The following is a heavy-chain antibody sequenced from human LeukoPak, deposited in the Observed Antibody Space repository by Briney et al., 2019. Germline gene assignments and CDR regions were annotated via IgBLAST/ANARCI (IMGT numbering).Heavy chain of an antibody. CDR2: IYYSGST. CDR3: ARHGIAAAGTWSRFDP. CDR1: GGSISSSSYY. D-gene: IGHD6-13*01. V-gene: IGHV4-39*01. J-gene: IGHJ5*02. Sequence: SETLSLTCTVSGGSISSSSYYWGWIRQPPGKGLEWIGSIYYSGSTNYNPSLKGRVTISVDTSKNQFSLKLSSVTAADTAVYYCARHGIAAAGTWSRFDPWGQGTLVTVSS.